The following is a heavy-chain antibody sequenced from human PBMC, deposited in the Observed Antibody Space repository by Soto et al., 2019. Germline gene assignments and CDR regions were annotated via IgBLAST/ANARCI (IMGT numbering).Heavy chain of an antibody. CDR1: GYTFTSYA. Sequence: GASVKVSCKASGYTFTSYAMHWVRQAPGQRLEWMGWINAGNGNTKYSQKFQGRVTITRDTSASTAYMELSSLRSEDTAVYYCARGPVQAEWFGELSGYFDYWGQGTLVTVSS. CDR3: ARGPVQAEWFGELSGYFDY. V-gene: IGHV1-3*01. D-gene: IGHD3-10*01. CDR2: INAGNGNT. J-gene: IGHJ4*02.